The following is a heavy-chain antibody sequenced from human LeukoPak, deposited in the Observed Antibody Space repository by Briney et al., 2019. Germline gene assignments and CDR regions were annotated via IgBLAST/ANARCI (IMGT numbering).Heavy chain of an antibody. D-gene: IGHD5-18*01. CDR1: GFTFSSYW. J-gene: IGHJ4*02. Sequence: GGSLRLSCAASGFTFSSYWMHWVRQGPGKGLVWVSRINSDGSSTSYADSVKGRFTISRDNAKNTLYLQMNSLRAEDTAVYYCATSANDRHGYPILYFDYWGQGTLVTVSS. CDR3: ATSANDRHGYPILYFDY. V-gene: IGHV3-74*01. CDR2: INSDGSST.